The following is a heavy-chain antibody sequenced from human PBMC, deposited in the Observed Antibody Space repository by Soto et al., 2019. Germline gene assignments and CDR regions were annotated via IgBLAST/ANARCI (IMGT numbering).Heavy chain of an antibody. D-gene: IGHD6-13*01. Sequence: ASVKVSCKASGYTFTNYAMNWVRQAPGQGLEWMGWINTNTGNPTYAQGFTGRFVFSLDTSVSTAYLQICSLKAEDTAVYYCARDRPDSSSWHTRLNWFDPWGQGTLVTVSS. J-gene: IGHJ5*02. CDR3: ARDRPDSSSWHTRLNWFDP. CDR1: GYTFTNYA. CDR2: INTNTGNP. V-gene: IGHV7-4-1*01.